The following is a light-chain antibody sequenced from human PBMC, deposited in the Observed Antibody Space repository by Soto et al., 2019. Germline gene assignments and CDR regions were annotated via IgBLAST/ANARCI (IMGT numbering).Light chain of an antibody. Sequence: EIVLTQSPDTLSLSPGQRATLSCRASQSVRSDYFAWYQQKPGQAPRVIIFGVSTRATGVPDRFSGSGSGTDFTLTISRMEPEDFALYYCQQYGNSPLNLGGGTKV. CDR2: GVS. V-gene: IGKV3-20*01. CDR3: QQYGNSPLN. CDR1: QSVRSDY. J-gene: IGKJ4*01.